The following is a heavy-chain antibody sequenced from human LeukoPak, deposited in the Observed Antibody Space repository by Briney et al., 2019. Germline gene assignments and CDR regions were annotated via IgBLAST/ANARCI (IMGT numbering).Heavy chain of an antibody. Sequence: ASETLSLTCTVSGGSISSYYWSWIRQPPGKGLEWIGYIYYSGSTNYNPSLKSRVTISVDTSKNQFSLKLSSVTAADTAVYYCARVTGYHYYYYYMDVWGKGTTVTVSS. CDR2: IYYSGST. J-gene: IGHJ6*03. V-gene: IGHV4-59*01. CDR3: ARVTGYHYYYYYMDV. CDR1: GGSISSYY. D-gene: IGHD5-12*01.